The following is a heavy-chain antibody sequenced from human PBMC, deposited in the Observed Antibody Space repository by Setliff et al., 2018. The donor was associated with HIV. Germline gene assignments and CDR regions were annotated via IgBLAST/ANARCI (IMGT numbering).Heavy chain of an antibody. V-gene: IGHV1-18*01. J-gene: IGHJ3*02. D-gene: IGHD6-19*01. CDR2: ISACNRNV. CDR1: GYTFTSYG. CDR3: ARVLDPGIAVATHAFDI. Sequence: ASVKVSCKASGYTFTSYGVSWVRRAPGQGLEWMGWISACNRNVNYSQKVQGRVTMTTDTSTSTAYMELKNLKSDDTAVYYCARVLDPGIAVATHAFDIWGQGTMVTVSS.